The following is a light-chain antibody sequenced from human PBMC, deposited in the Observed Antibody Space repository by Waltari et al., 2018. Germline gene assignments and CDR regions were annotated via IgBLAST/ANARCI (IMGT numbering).Light chain of an antibody. CDR1: TSNVGKNH. Sequence: QSVLTQAPSVSGTLGQRVAISCSGATSNVGKNHVYCYQQLPGTAPKLLIYRNSQRPSGVPDRFSASKSDTSASLTISGLRSEDEADYYCITWDDSLGGYYVFGTGTTVTVL. V-gene: IGLV1-47*01. CDR3: ITWDDSLGGYYV. CDR2: RNS. J-gene: IGLJ1*01.